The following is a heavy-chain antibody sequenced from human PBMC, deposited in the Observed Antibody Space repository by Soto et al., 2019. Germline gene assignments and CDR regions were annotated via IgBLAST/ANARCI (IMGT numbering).Heavy chain of an antibody. CDR1: GYTFTSYG. Sequence: ASVKVSCKASGYTFTSYGISWVRQAPGQGLEWMGWISAYNGNTNYAQKLQGRVTMTTDTSTSTAYMELRSLRSDDTAVYYCARDVGGPYCSSTSCYEIDYWGQGTLVTVSS. D-gene: IGHD2-2*01. V-gene: IGHV1-18*01. CDR2: ISAYNGNT. CDR3: ARDVGGPYCSSTSCYEIDY. J-gene: IGHJ4*02.